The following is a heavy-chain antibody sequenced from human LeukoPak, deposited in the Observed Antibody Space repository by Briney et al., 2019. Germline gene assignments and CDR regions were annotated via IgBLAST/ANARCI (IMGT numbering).Heavy chain of an antibody. D-gene: IGHD4-17*01. CDR2: IDSDGSTT. CDR3: ARNPPDYGDSRGDY. J-gene: IGHJ4*02. V-gene: IGHV3-74*01. Sequence: PGGSLRLSCAASGFTFSGYWMHWVRQAPGKGLMWVSRIDSDGSTTSYADSVKGRFTISRDNAKNTLYLQMNSLRAEDTAVYYCARNPPDYGDSRGDYWGQGTLVTVSS. CDR1: GFTFSGYW.